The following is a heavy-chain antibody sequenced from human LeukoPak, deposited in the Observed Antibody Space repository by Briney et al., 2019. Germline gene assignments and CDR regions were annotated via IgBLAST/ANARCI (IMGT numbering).Heavy chain of an antibody. CDR3: ATDWYSSDYFDY. D-gene: IGHD6-19*01. CDR1: GFTVSTTY. V-gene: IGHV3-53*01. J-gene: IGHJ4*02. Sequence: PGRSLRLSCAASGFTVSTTYMSWVRQAPGKGLEWVSVLYSGSTYYADSVKGRFTISRDNSQNTLYLQMNSLRAEDTAVYYCATDWYSSDYFDYWGQGTLVTVSS. CDR2: LYSGST.